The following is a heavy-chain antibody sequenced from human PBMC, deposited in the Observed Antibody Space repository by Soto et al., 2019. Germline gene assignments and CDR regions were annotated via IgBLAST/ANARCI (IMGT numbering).Heavy chain of an antibody. Sequence: GSLRLSCAASGFTVSSYAMSWVRQAPGKGLEWVSTITGSGDNRYYADSVKGRFTISRDNSENTLYLQMISLRAEDMAIYYCAKGPHSSGWHYFDPWGPGTLVTVSS. J-gene: IGHJ4*02. D-gene: IGHD6-19*01. CDR3: AKGPHSSGWHYFDP. CDR1: GFTVSSYA. CDR2: ITGSGDNR. V-gene: IGHV3-23*01.